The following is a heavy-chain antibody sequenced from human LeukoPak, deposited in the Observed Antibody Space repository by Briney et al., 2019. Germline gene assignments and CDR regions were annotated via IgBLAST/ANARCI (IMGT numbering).Heavy chain of an antibody. Sequence: GASVKVSCKASGYTFTGYYMHWVRQAPGQGLEWMGIINPSGGSTSYAQKFQGRVTMTRDTPTSTVYMELSSLRSEDTAVYYCARHYYGSGSYYKSWFDPWGQGTLVTVSS. CDR2: INPSGGST. CDR1: GYTFTGYY. J-gene: IGHJ5*02. V-gene: IGHV1-46*03. D-gene: IGHD3-10*01. CDR3: ARHYYGSGSYYKSWFDP.